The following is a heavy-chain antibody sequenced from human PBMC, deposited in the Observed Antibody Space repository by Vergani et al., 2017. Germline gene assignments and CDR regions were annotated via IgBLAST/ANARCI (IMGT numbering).Heavy chain of an antibody. J-gene: IGHJ3*02. V-gene: IGHV3-33*01. CDR2: IWYDGSNK. CDR1: GFTFSSYG. D-gene: IGHD3-16*01. Sequence: QVQLVESGGGVVQPGRSLRLSCAASGFTFSSYGMHWVRQAPGKGLEWVAVIWYDGSNKYYADSVKGRFTISRDNSKNTLYLQMNSLRAEDTAVYYCARYGGPAAFDIWGQGTMVTVSS. CDR3: ARYGGPAAFDI.